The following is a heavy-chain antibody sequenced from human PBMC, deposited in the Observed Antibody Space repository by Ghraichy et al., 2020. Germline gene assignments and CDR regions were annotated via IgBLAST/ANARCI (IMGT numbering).Heavy chain of an antibody. D-gene: IGHD3-10*01. CDR3: AHSVRPPQNHYYGSGSYYLDWFDP. CDR2: IYWNDDK. CDR1: GFSLSTSGVG. J-gene: IGHJ5*02. V-gene: IGHV2-5*01. Sequence: SGPTLVKPTQTLTLTCTFSGFSLSTSGVGVGWIRQPPGKALEWLALIYWNDDKRYSPSLKSRLTITKDTSKNQVVLTMTNMDPVDTATYYCAHSVRPPQNHYYGSGSYYLDWFDPWGQGTLVTVSS.